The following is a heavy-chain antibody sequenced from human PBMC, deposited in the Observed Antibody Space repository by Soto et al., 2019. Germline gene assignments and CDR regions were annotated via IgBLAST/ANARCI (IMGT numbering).Heavy chain of an antibody. CDR1: GGSFSGYY. Sequence: QVQLQQWGAGLLKPSETLSLTCAVYGGSFSGYYWSWIRQPPGKGLEWIGEINHSGSTNYNPSLKSRVTISVDTSKNQVSLKLSSVTAADTAVYYCARARSAGRRTFDYWGQGTLVTVSS. D-gene: IGHD6-19*01. J-gene: IGHJ4*02. CDR2: INHSGST. CDR3: ARARSAGRRTFDY. V-gene: IGHV4-34*01.